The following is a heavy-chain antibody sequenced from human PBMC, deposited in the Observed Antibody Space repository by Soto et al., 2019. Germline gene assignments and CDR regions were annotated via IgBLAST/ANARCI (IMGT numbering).Heavy chain of an antibody. V-gene: IGHV4-61*08. Sequence: PSETLSLTCTVSGGSISSGDYYWSWIRQPPGKGLEWIGYIYYTGRTNYNPSLNSRVTISVDTSKNQFSLKVTSVSAEDTAVYYCARDRLSYSGSKYYSYGMDVWGQGTTVTVSS. D-gene: IGHD5-12*01. CDR2: IYYTGRT. J-gene: IGHJ6*02. CDR3: ARDRLSYSGSKYYSYGMDV. CDR1: GGSISSGDYY.